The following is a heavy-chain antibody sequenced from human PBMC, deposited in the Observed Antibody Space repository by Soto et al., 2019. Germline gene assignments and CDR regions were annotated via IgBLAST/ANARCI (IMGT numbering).Heavy chain of an antibody. J-gene: IGHJ6*02. Sequence: QVQLVESGGGVVQPGRSLRLSCAASGFTFSSYGMHWVRQAPGKGLEWVAVIWYDGSNKYYADSVKGRFTISRDNSKNTLYLKMNSLRAEDRAVYYCARDSYYDFWSGYRALTAYYYYGMDVWGQGTTVTVSS. CDR3: ARDSYYDFWSGYRALTAYYYYGMDV. V-gene: IGHV3-33*01. D-gene: IGHD3-3*01. CDR1: GFTFSSYG. CDR2: IWYDGSNK.